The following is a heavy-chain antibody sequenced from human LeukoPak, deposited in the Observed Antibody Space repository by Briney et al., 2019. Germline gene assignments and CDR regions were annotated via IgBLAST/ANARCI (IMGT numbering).Heavy chain of an antibody. D-gene: IGHD3-22*01. V-gene: IGHV3-20*04. CDR2: INWNGGST. CDR3: AREGFIYYDSSGTFDY. CDR1: GFTFDDYG. J-gene: IGHJ4*02. Sequence: GGSLRLSCAASGFTFDDYGMSWVRQAPGKGLEWVSGINWNGGSTGYADSVKGRFTISRDNAKNSLYLQMNSLRAEDTALYYCAREGFIYYDSSGTFDYWGQGTLVTVSS.